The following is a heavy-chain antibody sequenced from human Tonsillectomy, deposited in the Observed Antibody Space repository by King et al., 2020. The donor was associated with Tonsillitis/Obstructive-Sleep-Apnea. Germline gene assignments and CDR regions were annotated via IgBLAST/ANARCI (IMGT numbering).Heavy chain of an antibody. CDR1: GFTFTTYW. CDR3: ARDLSYCSGGSCYDRFDY. Sequence: DVQLVESGGGLVQPGGSLRLSCAGSGFTFTTYWMTWVRQAPGKGLEWVANIKRDGSEKNYVDSVKGRFTISRDNAKNSLYLQMNSLRAEDTAVDYCARDLSYCSGGSCYDRFDYWGQGTLVTVSS. J-gene: IGHJ4*02. V-gene: IGHV3-7*01. CDR2: IKRDGSEK. D-gene: IGHD2-15*01.